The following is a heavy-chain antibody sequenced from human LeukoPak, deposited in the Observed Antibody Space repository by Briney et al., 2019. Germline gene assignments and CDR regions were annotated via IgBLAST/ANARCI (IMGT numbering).Heavy chain of an antibody. CDR2: ISSSSTYI. D-gene: IGHD4-23*01. CDR3: ASHNYGGNSIDY. V-gene: IGHV3-21*06. Sequence: WGSLRLSCAASGFTFSSYSMNWVRQAPGKGLEWVSSISSSSTYIYYADSVKGRFTISRDNAKNSLYLQMNSLRAVDTAVYYCASHNYGGNSIDYWGQGTLVTVSS. CDR1: GFTFSSYS. J-gene: IGHJ4*02.